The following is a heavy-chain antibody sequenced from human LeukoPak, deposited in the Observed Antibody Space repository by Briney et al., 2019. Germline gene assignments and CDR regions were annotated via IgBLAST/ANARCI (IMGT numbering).Heavy chain of an antibody. V-gene: IGHV3-30*02. CDR2: IRYDGSNK. CDR1: GFTFSSYG. CDR3: AKAASASAAIDY. Sequence: PGRSLRLSCAASGFTFSSYGMHSVRQAPGKGLEWVAFIRYDGSNKYYADSVKGRFTISRDNSKNTLYLQMNSLRAEDTAVYYCAKAASASAAIDYWGQGTLVTVSS. J-gene: IGHJ4*02. D-gene: IGHD2-2*01.